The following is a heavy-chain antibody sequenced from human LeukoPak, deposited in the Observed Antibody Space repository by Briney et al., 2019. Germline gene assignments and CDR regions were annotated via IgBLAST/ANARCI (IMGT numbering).Heavy chain of an antibody. CDR1: GGSISSGGYY. V-gene: IGHV4-31*03. J-gene: IGHJ4*02. CDR2: IYYSGST. Sequence: SETLSLTCTVSGGSISSGGYYWSWIRQHPGKGLEWIGYIYYSGSTYYNPSLKSRVTISVDTSKNQLSLKLSSVTAADTAVYYCARVRYCSGGNCYPRIDYWGQGTLVTVSS. D-gene: IGHD2-15*01. CDR3: ARVRYCSGGNCYPRIDY.